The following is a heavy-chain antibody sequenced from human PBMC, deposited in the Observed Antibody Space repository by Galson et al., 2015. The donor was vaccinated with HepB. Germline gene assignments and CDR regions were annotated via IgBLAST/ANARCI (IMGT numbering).Heavy chain of an antibody. CDR3: ASSTADSSGYYHLDY. Sequence: SLRLSCAASGFTVSSNYMSWVRQAPGKGLEWVSVIYSGGSSYYADSVKGRFTISRDNSKNTLYLQMNSLRAEDTAVYYCASSTADSSGYYHLDYWGQGTLVTVSS. V-gene: IGHV3-66*01. D-gene: IGHD3-22*01. CDR2: IYSGGSS. J-gene: IGHJ4*02. CDR1: GFTVSSNY.